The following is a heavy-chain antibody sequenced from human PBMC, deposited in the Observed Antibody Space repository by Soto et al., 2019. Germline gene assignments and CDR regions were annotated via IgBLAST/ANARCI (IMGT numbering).Heavy chain of an antibody. D-gene: IGHD4-4*01. CDR1: GGSISSSSYY. CDR2: IYYSGST. CDR3: ATPRTYDYSNYVQAFDI. Sequence: QLQLQESGPGLVKPSETLSLTCTVSGGSISSSSYYWGWIRQPPGKGLEWIGSIYYSGSTYYNPSLKSRVTIAVDTSKNQFSLKLSSVTAADTAVYYCATPRTYDYSNYVQAFDIWGQGTMVTVSS. V-gene: IGHV4-39*01. J-gene: IGHJ3*02.